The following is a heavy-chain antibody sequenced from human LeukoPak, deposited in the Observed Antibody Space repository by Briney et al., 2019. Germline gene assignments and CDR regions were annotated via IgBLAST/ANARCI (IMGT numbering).Heavy chain of an antibody. J-gene: IGHJ5*02. CDR1: RGSVSGHY. V-gene: IGHV4-59*02. CDR2: IYYSGST. CDR3: ARDRENYYGSGELSWFDP. D-gene: IGHD3-10*01. Sequence: PSETLSLTCTVSRGSVSGHYWDWIRQPPGKGLEWIGYIYYSGSTKYNPSLRSRVSISIDTSKNQFSLKLSSVTAADTAVYYCARDRENYYGSGELSWFDPWGQGTLVTVSS.